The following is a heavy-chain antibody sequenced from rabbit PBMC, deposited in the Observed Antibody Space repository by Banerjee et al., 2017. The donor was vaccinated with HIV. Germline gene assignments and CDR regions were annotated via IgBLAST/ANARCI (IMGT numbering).Heavy chain of an antibody. V-gene: IGHV1S45*01. J-gene: IGHJ3*01. CDR2: ISTSSGST. CDR1: GFDFSSSYW. CDR3: ARAPYAGYGHDDL. D-gene: IGHD7-1*01. Sequence: QEQLEESGGDLVKPEGSLTLTCKASGFDFSSSYWICWVRQAPGKGLEWIACISTSSGSTYYASWAKGRFTISKTSSTTVTLQMTSLTAADTATYFCARAPYAGYGHDDLWGQGTLVTVS.